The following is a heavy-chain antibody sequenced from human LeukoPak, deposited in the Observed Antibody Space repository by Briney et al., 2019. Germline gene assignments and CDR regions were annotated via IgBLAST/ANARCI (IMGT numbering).Heavy chain of an antibody. CDR1: GFTFGDYA. Sequence: PGRSLRLSCTASGFTFGDYAMSWVRQAPGKGLEWVGFIRSKAYGGTAEYAASVKGRLTISRDDSKSIAYLQMNSLKTEDTAVYYCTKSGTAIVGTTAAYYFDYWGQGTLVTVSS. V-gene: IGHV3-49*04. D-gene: IGHD1-26*01. J-gene: IGHJ4*02. CDR2: IRSKAYGGTA. CDR3: TKSGTAIVGTTAAYYFDY.